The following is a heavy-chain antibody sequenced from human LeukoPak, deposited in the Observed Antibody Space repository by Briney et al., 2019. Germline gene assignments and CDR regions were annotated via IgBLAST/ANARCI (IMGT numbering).Heavy chain of an antibody. CDR1: GGSISSYY. D-gene: IGHD6-13*01. V-gene: IGHV4-59*12. Sequence: SETLSLTCTVSGGSISSYYWSWIRQPPGKGLEWIGYIYYSGSTNYNPSLKSRVTISVDTCKNQFSLKLSSVTAADTAVYYCARAAAAGNLDYWGQGTLVTVSS. CDR3: ARAAAAGNLDY. CDR2: IYYSGST. J-gene: IGHJ4*02.